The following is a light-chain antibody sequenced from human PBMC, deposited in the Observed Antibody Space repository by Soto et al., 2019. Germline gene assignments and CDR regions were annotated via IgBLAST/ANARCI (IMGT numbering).Light chain of an antibody. CDR2: KAS. J-gene: IGKJ2*01. V-gene: IGKV1-5*03. CDR1: QSISSW. Sequence: DIQMTQSPSTLSASVGDRVTITCRASQSISSWLAWYQRKPGKAPKLLIYKASNLESGVPSRFSGSGSGTEFTLTISTLQPDDFATYYCQQFNSHSLTFGQGTKLEIK. CDR3: QQFNSHSLT.